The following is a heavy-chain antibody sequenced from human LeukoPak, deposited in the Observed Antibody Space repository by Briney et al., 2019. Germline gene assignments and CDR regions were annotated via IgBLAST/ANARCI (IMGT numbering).Heavy chain of an antibody. V-gene: IGHV4-59*01. Sequence: SETLSLTCTVSGGSISSYYWSWIRQPPGKGPEWIGYIYYSGSTNYNPSLKSRVTISVDTSKNQFSLKLSSVTAADTAVYYCASSFGEYFQHWGQGTLVTISS. CDR2: IYYSGST. D-gene: IGHD3-10*01. J-gene: IGHJ1*01. CDR3: ASSFGEYFQH. CDR1: GGSISSYY.